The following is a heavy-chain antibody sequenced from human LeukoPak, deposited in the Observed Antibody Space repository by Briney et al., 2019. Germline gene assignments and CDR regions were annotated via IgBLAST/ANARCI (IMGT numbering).Heavy chain of an antibody. J-gene: IGHJ1*01. CDR3: ASPYYSSGYYFSPRIAQYFQH. V-gene: IGHV1-69*13. D-gene: IGHD3-22*01. Sequence: PWASVKFSCKASGGTFSSYAISWVRQAPGQGLEWMGGIIPIFGTANYAQKFQGRVTITADESTSTAYMELSSLRSEDTAVYYCASPYYSSGYYFSPRIAQYFQHWGQGTLVTVSS. CDR2: IIPIFGTA. CDR1: GGTFSSYA.